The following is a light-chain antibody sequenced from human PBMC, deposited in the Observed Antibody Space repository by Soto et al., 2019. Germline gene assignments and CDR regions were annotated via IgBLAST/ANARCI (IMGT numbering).Light chain of an antibody. J-gene: IGKJ2*01. Sequence: EIVLTQSPGTLSLSSGERATLSCRASQSVSSSYLAWYQQKPGQAPRLLVYATSSRATGIPDRFSGSGSGTDFTLTSSRLEPEDFAVYYCQQYGSSSFTFGQGNKLEIK. CDR1: QSVSSSY. CDR3: QQYGSSSFT. CDR2: ATS. V-gene: IGKV3-20*01.